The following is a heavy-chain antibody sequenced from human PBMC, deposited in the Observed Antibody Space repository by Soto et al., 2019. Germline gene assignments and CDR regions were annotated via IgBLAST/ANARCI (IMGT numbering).Heavy chain of an antibody. Sequence: SETLSLTCTVSGGSVSSGDYYWSWIRQPPGKGLEWIGYIYYSGNTNYNPSPKSRVIISVDTSENLFSLKLTSVTAADTAVYYCARIPVDTSMIYWLDPWGQGTLVTVSS. CDR3: ARIPVDTSMIYWLDP. V-gene: IGHV4-61*08. CDR2: IYYSGNT. CDR1: GGSVSSGDYY. D-gene: IGHD5-18*01. J-gene: IGHJ5*02.